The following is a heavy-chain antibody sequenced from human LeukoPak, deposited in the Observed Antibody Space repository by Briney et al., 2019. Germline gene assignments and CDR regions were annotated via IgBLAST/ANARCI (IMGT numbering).Heavy chain of an antibody. CDR1: GFTFGDYA. J-gene: IGHJ4*02. D-gene: IGHD2-15*01. V-gene: IGHV3-7*01. Sequence: GGSLRLSCTASGFTFGDYAMSWVRQAPGKGLEWVANIKQDGSEKYYVDSVKGRFTISRDNAKNSLYLQMNSLRAEDTAVYYCARYFAGYCSGGSCYLATFFDYWGQGTLVTVSS. CDR2: IKQDGSEK. CDR3: ARYFAGYCSGGSCYLATFFDY.